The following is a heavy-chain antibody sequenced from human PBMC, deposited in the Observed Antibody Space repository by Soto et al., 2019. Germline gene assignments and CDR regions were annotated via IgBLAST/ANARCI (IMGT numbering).Heavy chain of an antibody. V-gene: IGHV3-49*04. CDR1: GFTFGDYA. J-gene: IGHJ6*02. Sequence: RSLSLSCTASGFTFGDYAMSWVRQAPAKGLEWVGFIRSKAYGGTTEYAASVKGRFTISRDDSKSIAYLQMNSLKPEDTAVYYCTRELETNYYYYYGMDVWGQGTTVTVSS. CDR3: TRELETNYYYYYGMDV. D-gene: IGHD1-1*01. CDR2: IRSKAYGGTT.